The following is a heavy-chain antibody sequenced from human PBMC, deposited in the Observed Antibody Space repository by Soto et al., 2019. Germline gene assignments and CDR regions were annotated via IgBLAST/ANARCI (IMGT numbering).Heavy chain of an antibody. D-gene: IGHD6-19*01. CDR2: ISGSGGST. CDR3: AKTGVAGTSNYRDYFDY. CDR1: GFTFSSYA. J-gene: IGHJ4*02. V-gene: IGHV3-23*01. Sequence: GGSLRLSCAASGFTFSSYAMNWVRQAPGKGLEWVSAISGSGGSTYYADSVKGRFTISRDNSKNTLFLQMNSLRAEDTAVYYCAKTGVAGTSNYRDYFDYWGRGTLVTVSS.